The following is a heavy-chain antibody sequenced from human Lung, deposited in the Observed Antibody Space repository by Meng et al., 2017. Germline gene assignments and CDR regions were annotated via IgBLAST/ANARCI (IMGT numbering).Heavy chain of an antibody. CDR2: IKSNSDGGTT. V-gene: IGHV3-15*01. J-gene: IGHJ4*02. D-gene: IGHD6-13*01. CDR1: GFSFTDAW. CDR3: ATGAAAADH. Sequence: VPLVGSGGGLVKPGGSLRLLWLASGFSFTDAWMSWVRQAPGKGLEWVGRIKSNSDGGTTDYAAPVKGRFTISRDDSKNTLYLQMNSLITEDTAVYFCATGAAAADHWGQGTLVTVSS.